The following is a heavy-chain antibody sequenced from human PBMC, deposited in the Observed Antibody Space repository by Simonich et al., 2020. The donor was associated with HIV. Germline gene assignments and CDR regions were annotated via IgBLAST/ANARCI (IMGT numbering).Heavy chain of an antibody. D-gene: IGHD2-21*02. J-gene: IGHJ5*01. CDR1: GRSLSGSY. Sequence: QVQLQQWGAGLLKPSETLSLTCAVYGRSLSGSYWSWIRQPPGKGLGWIGEISHSGSTNHNPSLKSRVTISVDTTKNQFSLKLNSLTAADTAVYYCARGGACSGDCDNWFDSWGQGTLVTVSS. CDR3: ARGGACSGDCDNWFDS. V-gene: IGHV4-34*01. CDR2: ISHSGST.